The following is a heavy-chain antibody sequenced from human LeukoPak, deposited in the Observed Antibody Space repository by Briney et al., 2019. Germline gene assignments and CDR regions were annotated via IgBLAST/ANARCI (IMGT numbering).Heavy chain of an antibody. CDR1: GGSISSSSYY. V-gene: IGHV4-39*07. J-gene: IGHJ4*02. CDR3: ARTSYYYDSSGYYYPYYFDY. D-gene: IGHD3-22*01. CDR2: IYHSGST. Sequence: SETLSLTCTVSGGSISSSSYYWGWIRQPPGKGLEWIGSIYHSGSTYYNPSLKSRVTISVDTSKNQFSLKLSSVTAADTAVYYCARTSYYYDSSGYYYPYYFDYWGQGTLVTVSS.